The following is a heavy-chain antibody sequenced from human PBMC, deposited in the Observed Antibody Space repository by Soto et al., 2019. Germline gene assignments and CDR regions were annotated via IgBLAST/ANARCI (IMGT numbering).Heavy chain of an antibody. CDR1: GFTFSSNS. D-gene: IGHD2-2*01. Sequence: EVQQVESGGGLIQPGGSLRLSCAASGFTFSSNSMSWVRQAPGKGLEWVSVIYSGGSTYYADSVKGRFTISRDNSKNTLYLQMNGRRAEDTAVYYCAREVVLVQAAIGGGWFDPWGQGTLVTVSS. CDR2: IYSGGST. V-gene: IGHV3-53*01. CDR3: AREVVLVQAAIGGGWFDP. J-gene: IGHJ5*02.